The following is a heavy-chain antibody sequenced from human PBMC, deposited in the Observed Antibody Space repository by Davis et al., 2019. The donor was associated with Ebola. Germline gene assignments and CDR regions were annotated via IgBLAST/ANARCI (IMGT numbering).Heavy chain of an antibody. V-gene: IGHV3-21*04. Sequence: PGGSLRLSCAASGFTFSSYEMNWVRQAPGKGLEWVSSISSSSSYIYYADSVKGRFTISRDNAKNSLYLQMNSLRAEDTAVYYCARGEVQGVIGYYGMDVWGQGTTVTVSS. CDR2: ISSSSSYI. J-gene: IGHJ6*02. D-gene: IGHD3-10*01. CDR1: GFTFSSYE. CDR3: ARGEVQGVIGYYGMDV.